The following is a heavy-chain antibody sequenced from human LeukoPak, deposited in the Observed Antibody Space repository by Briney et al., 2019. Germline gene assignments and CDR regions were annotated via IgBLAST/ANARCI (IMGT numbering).Heavy chain of an antibody. CDR3: VTTPDSFFDY. V-gene: IGHV3-7*01. J-gene: IGHJ4*02. Sequence: PGGSLRLSCAASGFTFSSYWMSWVRQAPGKGLEWVANIKQDGSEKYYVDSVKGRFTISRDNAKHSLYLQMNSLRAEDTAVYYCVTTPDSFFDYWGQGTLVTVSS. CDR1: GFTFSSYW. CDR2: IKQDGSEK.